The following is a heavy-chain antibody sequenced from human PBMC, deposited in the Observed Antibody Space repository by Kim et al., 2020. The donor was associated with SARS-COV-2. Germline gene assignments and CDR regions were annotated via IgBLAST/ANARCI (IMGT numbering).Heavy chain of an antibody. CDR1: GFTFSRSA. D-gene: IGHD3-16*01. CDR3: AKDRPGGDAFDI. J-gene: IGHJ3*02. V-gene: IGHV3-23*01. CDR2: IDGSGART. Sequence: GGSLRLSCAASGFTFSRSAMSWVRQAPGKGLEWVSAIDGSGARTYYADSVKGRFTISRDNSKNTLYLQMNSLRADDTALYYCAKDRPGGDAFDIWGQGT.